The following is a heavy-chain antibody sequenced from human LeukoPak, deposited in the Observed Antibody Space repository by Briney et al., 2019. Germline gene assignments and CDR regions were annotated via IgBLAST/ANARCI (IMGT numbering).Heavy chain of an antibody. Sequence: GGSLRLSCAASGFTFSSYAMNWVRQAPGKGLEWVSSIDSSSSYIYYADSVKGRFTISRDNSKNMLYLQINSLTTEDTAVYYCARGYGENSDYHLKYWGQGTLVTVSS. CDR3: ARGYGENSDYHLKY. J-gene: IGHJ4*02. D-gene: IGHD4-11*01. CDR2: IDSSSSYI. CDR1: GFTFSSYA. V-gene: IGHV3-21*06.